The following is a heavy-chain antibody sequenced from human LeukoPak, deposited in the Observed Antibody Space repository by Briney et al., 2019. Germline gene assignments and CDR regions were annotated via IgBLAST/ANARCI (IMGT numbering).Heavy chain of an antibody. CDR3: ARLDTAIDYGMDV. CDR1: GGSISSYY. CDR2: IYYSGST. D-gene: IGHD5-18*01. J-gene: IGHJ6*02. Sequence: SETLSLTCTVSGGSISSYYWSWIRQPPGKGLEWIGYIYYSGSTNYNPSLKSRVTISVDTSKNQFSLKLSSVTAADTAVYYCARLDTAIDYGMDVWGQGTTVTVSS. V-gene: IGHV4-59*01.